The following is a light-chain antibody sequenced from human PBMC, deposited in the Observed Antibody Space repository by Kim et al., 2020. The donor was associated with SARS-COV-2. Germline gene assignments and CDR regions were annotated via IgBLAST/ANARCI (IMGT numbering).Light chain of an antibody. CDR1: QDIGTS. CDR3: QQCDSFPIT. J-gene: IGKJ5*01. Sequence: DIQMTQSPSSLSASVGDRVTITCQASQDIGTSLSWYRQKPGKAPEFLIYDASTLEVGVPSRFDGRGSGTHFTFIISSLQPEDLATYYCQQCDSFPITFGHGTRLEIK. CDR2: DAS. V-gene: IGKV1-33*01.